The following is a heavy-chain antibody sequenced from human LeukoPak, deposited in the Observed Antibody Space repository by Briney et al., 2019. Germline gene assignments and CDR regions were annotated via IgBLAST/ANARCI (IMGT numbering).Heavy chain of an antibody. Sequence: PSETLSLTCTVSGGSISSGGYYWSWIRQHPGKGLESIGYIYYSGSTYYNPSLKSRVTISVDTSKNQFSLKLSSVTAADTAVYYCGRGATTSLGGYYFDYWGQGTLVTVSS. D-gene: IGHD1-26*01. J-gene: IGHJ4*02. CDR3: GRGATTSLGGYYFDY. V-gene: IGHV4-31*03. CDR1: GGSISSGGYY. CDR2: IYYSGST.